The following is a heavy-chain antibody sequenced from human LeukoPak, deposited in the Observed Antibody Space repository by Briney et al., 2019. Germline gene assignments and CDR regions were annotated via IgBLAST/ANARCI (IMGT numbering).Heavy chain of an antibody. CDR3: ARNRGSYPVPY. D-gene: IGHD1-26*01. CDR2: ISTGSANR. CDR1: GYTFTDYV. J-gene: IGHJ4*02. Sequence: ASVKVSCKASGYTFTDYVIHWVRQAPGQRLEWMGWISTGSANRKYSQKFQGRVTFTRDTSASIVYMDLSSLRSEDTALYYCARNRGSYPVPYWGQGTLVTVSS. V-gene: IGHV1-3*04.